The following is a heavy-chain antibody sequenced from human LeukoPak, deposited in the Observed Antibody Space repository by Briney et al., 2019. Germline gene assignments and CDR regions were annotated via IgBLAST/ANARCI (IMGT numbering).Heavy chain of an antibody. CDR1: GFTFSTYW. CDR3: AKAPSEIGGYYPEYFRH. V-gene: IGHV3-74*01. D-gene: IGHD3-22*01. CDR2: IKSDGGT. J-gene: IGHJ1*01. Sequence: GGSLSLSCAASGFTFSTYWMHWVRQAPGKGLVWVSRIKSDGGTNYADSVKGRFTISRDNAKKTVSLQMNSLRPEDTGVYYCAKAPSEIGGYYPEYFRHWGKGTLVTVSS.